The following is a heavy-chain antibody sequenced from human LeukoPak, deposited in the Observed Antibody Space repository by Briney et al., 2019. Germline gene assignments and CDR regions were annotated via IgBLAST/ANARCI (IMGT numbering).Heavy chain of an antibody. CDR1: GGSFSGYY. V-gene: IGHV4-34*01. D-gene: IGHD5-24*01. J-gene: IGHJ5*02. CDR3: ARDVSVGKRDHNWFDP. CDR2: INHGGST. Sequence: SETLSLTCAVYGGSFSGYYWSWIRQPPGKGLEWIGEINHGGSTNYNPSLKSRVTISVDTSKNQFSLKLSSVTAADTAVYYCARDVSVGKRDHNWFDPWGQGTLVTVSS.